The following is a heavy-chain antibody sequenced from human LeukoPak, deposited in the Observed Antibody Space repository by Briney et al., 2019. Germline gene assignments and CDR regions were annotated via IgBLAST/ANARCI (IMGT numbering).Heavy chain of an antibody. Sequence: ASVKVSCKASGYIFTGYYMHWVRQAPGQGLEWMGWINPNSGDTNYAQKFQGRVTMTRDTSISTAYMELSRLRSDDTAVYYCARDNSPYNWNWDFDYWGQGTLVTVSS. CDR2: INPNSGDT. J-gene: IGHJ4*02. D-gene: IGHD1-1*01. CDR1: GYIFTGYY. CDR3: ARDNSPYNWNWDFDY. V-gene: IGHV1-2*02.